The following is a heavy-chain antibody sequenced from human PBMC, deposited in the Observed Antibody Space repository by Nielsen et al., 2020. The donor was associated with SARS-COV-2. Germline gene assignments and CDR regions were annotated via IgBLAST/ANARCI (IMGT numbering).Heavy chain of an antibody. Sequence: GSLRLSCAASGFTLSKYNMNWVRQAPGKGLEWVSSISSSSSYIYYADSVKGRFTISRDNAKNSLYLQMNSLRAEDTAVYYCATTGDWTTLLWGQGTLVPSPQ. CDR3: ATTGDWTTLL. CDR1: GFTLSKYN. J-gene: IGHJ4*02. D-gene: IGHD2-21*02. V-gene: IGHV3-21*01. CDR2: ISSSSSYI.